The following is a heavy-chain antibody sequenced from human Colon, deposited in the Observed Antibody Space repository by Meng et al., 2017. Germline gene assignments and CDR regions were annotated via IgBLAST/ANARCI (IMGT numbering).Heavy chain of an antibody. CDR3: ARQGGVANYPTDS. V-gene: IGHV4-39*01. CDR1: GGSVSTSSWS. D-gene: IGHD3-16*01. J-gene: IGHJ4*02. Sequence: QVQLQESGPGLVKPSETLSLTCTVSGGSVSTSSWSWGWIRQPPGKGLEWIGSMSYSGSAYYKSSLKSRVTISVDTSKNQFSLELTSVTAADTAVYHCARQGGVANYPTDSWGQGALVTVSS. CDR2: MSYSGSA.